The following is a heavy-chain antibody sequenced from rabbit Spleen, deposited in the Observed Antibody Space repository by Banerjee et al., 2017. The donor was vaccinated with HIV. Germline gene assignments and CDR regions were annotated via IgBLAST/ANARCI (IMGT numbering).Heavy chain of an antibody. J-gene: IGHJ4*01. CDR3: ARDLTSVIGWNFNL. Sequence: QEQLEESGGDLVKPGASLTLTCTASGFSFSSGYDMCWVRQAPGKGLEWIACVYTGNNDDTKYASWAKGRSTISKTSSTTVTLQMTSLTAADTATYFCARDLTSVIGWNFNLWGPGTLVTVS. D-gene: IGHD1-1*01. CDR2: VYTGNNDDT. CDR1: GFSFSSGYD. V-gene: IGHV1S45*01.